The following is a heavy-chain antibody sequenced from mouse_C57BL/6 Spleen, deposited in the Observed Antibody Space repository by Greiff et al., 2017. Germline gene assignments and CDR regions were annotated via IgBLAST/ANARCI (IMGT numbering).Heavy chain of an antibody. CDR1: GFTFSSYG. CDR2: ISSGGSYT. J-gene: IGHJ4*01. D-gene: IGHD3-3*01. Sequence: EVQLVESGGDLVKPGGSLKLSCAASGFTFSSYGMSWVRQTPDKRLEWVATISSGGSYTYYPDSVKGRFTISRDNAKNTLYLQMSSLKSEDTAMYYCARHRGDAMDYWGQGTSVTVSS. V-gene: IGHV5-6*01. CDR3: ARHRGDAMDY.